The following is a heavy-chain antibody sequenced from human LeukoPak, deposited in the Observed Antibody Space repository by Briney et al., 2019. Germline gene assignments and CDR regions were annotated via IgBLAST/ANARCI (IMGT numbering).Heavy chain of an antibody. D-gene: IGHD3-22*01. CDR3: ARGFGSAYDSSGFYQYYFDY. CDR2: MNPNSGNT. V-gene: IGHV1-8*01. Sequence: GASVKVSCKASGYIFTSYDINWVRQATGQGLEWVGWMNPNSGNTGYAQKFQGRVTMTRNTSISTAYMELSSLRSEDTAVYYCARGFGSAYDSSGFYQYYFDYWGQGTLLTVSS. CDR1: GYIFTSYD. J-gene: IGHJ4*02.